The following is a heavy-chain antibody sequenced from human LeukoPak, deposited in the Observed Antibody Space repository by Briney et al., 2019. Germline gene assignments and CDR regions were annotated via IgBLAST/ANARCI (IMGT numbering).Heavy chain of an antibody. CDR1: DGSINSYY. D-gene: IGHD3-9*01. Sequence: ASETLSLTCSVSDGSINSYYWSWIRQPPGKGLEWIGYIYYSGSTNYNPSLKSRVTISVDKSKNQFSLKLSSVTAADTAVYYCARRYYDILTGYYYFDYWGQGTLVTVSS. CDR2: IYYSGST. CDR3: ARRYYDILTGYYYFDY. J-gene: IGHJ4*02. V-gene: IGHV4-59*12.